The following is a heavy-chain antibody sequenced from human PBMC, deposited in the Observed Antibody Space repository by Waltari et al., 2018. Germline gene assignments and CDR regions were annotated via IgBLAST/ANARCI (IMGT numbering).Heavy chain of an antibody. V-gene: IGHV3-30-3*01. CDR2: ISYDGSNE. CDR1: GCTFSSYA. J-gene: IGHJ6*03. Sequence: QVQLVESGGGVVQPGRSLRQSCAASGCTFSSYAMHCVRQAPGKGLAWVAVISYDGSNEYYEDSVKGRFNISSDNCKNTLYLHMSSLRAEDTAVYYCPRDVGQWLDPYYYYHMDVWGKGTTVTVSS. CDR3: PRDVGQWLDPYYYYHMDV. D-gene: IGHD6-19*01.